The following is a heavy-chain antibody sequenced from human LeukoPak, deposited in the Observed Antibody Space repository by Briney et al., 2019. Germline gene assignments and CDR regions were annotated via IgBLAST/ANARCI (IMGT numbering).Heavy chain of an antibody. CDR3: AHSADILTGFDY. Sequence: SGPTLVKPTQTLTLTCTFSGFSLSSSEVAVGWIRQPPGKALECLAVIYGDDDKRYSPSLETRLTITKDTSKNQVVLTMTNMDPVDTATYYCAHSADILTGFDYWGQGTLVTVSS. V-gene: IGHV2-5*02. CDR2: IYGDDDK. CDR1: GFSLSSSEVA. D-gene: IGHD3-9*01. J-gene: IGHJ4*02.